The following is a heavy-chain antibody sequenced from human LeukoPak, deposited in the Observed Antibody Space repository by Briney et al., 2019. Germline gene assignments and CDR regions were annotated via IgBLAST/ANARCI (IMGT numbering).Heavy chain of an antibody. CDR3: ARVAGRSVDY. Sequence: GGSLRLSCAASGFTFSSYSMNWVRQAPGTGLEWVSYISSSSSTIYYADSVKGRFTISRDNAKNSLYLQMNSLRAEDTAVYYCARVAGRSVDYWGQGTLVTVSS. J-gene: IGHJ4*02. V-gene: IGHV3-48*01. CDR2: ISSSSSTI. CDR1: GFTFSSYS. D-gene: IGHD6-25*01.